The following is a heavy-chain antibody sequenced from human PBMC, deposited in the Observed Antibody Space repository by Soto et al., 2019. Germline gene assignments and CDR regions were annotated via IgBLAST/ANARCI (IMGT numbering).Heavy chain of an antibody. D-gene: IGHD6-13*01. CDR1: GGSISSSNW. J-gene: IGHJ4*02. Sequence: QVQLQESGPGLVKPSGTLSLTCAVSGGSISSSNWWSWVRQPPGKGLEWIGEIYHSGSTNYNPSLKHRDTISVDKYKKQFSLKLSYVTAADTAVYYCARGGEGGKVSSAGIDYWGQGTLVTVSS. V-gene: IGHV4-4*02. CDR2: IYHSGST. CDR3: ARGGEGGKVSSAGIDY.